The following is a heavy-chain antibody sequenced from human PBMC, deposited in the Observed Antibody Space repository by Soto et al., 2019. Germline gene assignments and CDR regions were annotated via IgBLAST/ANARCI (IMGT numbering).Heavy chain of an antibody. CDR1: GGTFSSYA. CDR3: AAPTISYYDFWSGYYSYYYYGMDV. Sequence: SVKVSCKASGGTFSSYAISWVRQAPGQGLEWMGGIIPIFGTANYAQKFQGRVTITADESTSTAYMELSSLRSEDTAVYYCAAPTISYYDFWSGYYSYYYYGMDVWGQGTTVTVSS. CDR2: IIPIFGTA. V-gene: IGHV1-69*13. D-gene: IGHD3-3*01. J-gene: IGHJ6*02.